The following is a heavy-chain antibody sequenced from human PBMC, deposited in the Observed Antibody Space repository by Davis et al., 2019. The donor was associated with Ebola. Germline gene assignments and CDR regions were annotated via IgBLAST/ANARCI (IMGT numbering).Heavy chain of an antibody. Sequence: PSETLSLTCTVSGGSIISSDYWWGWIRQPPGKGLEWIGAFYYSGSTYYKPSLKSRVTISVDTSKNKFSLKVNSVTAADTAVYYCARLRDTSNWFDPWGQGTLVTVSS. CDR3: ARLRDTSNWFDP. J-gene: IGHJ5*02. CDR1: GGSIISSDYW. CDR2: FYYSGST. V-gene: IGHV4-39*01.